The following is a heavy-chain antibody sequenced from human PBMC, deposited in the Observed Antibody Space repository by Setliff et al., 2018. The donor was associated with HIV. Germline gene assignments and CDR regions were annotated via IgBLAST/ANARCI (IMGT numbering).Heavy chain of an antibody. V-gene: IGHV1-46*01. CDR3: ARDGGDGSGDYYADY. Sequence: ASVKVSCKAPATTFSNYYLHWVRQAPGQGLEGKGRINPSGGSAAYAEKFRGSVTMTSDTSTNTVYMELRSLRSEETAVFYCARDGGDGSGDYYADYWGQGTLVTVSS. CDR2: INPSGGSA. CDR1: ATTFSNYY. D-gene: IGHD3-22*01. J-gene: IGHJ4*02.